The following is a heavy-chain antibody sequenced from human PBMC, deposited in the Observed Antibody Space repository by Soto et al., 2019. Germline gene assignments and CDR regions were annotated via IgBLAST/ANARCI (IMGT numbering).Heavy chain of an antibody. CDR2: FDPEEGKM. CDR3: ATDLGAALAPLSRLDFQE. CDR1: GYTLNELC. J-gene: IGHJ1*01. V-gene: IGHV1-24*01. Sequence: QVQVVQSGTEVKKPGASVKVSCKVSGYTLNELCIHWVRQPPGKGLEWIGGFDPEEGKMIYAQNFQGRVTMTEDTSTDTAYMELNSLTSEDTASYYCATDLGAALAPLSRLDFQEWGQGTVVTVSS. D-gene: IGHD3-10*01.